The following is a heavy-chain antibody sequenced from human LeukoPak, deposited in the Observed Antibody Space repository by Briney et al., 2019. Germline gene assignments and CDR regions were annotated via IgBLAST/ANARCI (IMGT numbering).Heavy chain of an antibody. V-gene: IGHV4-4*07. CDR3: ARDRGSGRSNWFDP. Sequence: SETLSLTCTVSGGSISSYYWSWIRQPAGKGLEWIGRIYTSGGTNYNPSLKSRVTMSVDTSKNQFFLKLSSVTAADTAVYYCARDRGSGRSNWFDPWGQGTLVTVSS. D-gene: IGHD1-26*01. CDR1: GGSISSYY. J-gene: IGHJ5*02. CDR2: IYTSGGT.